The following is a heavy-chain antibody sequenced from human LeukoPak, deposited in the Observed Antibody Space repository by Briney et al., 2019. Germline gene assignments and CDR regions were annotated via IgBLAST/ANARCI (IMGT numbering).Heavy chain of an antibody. V-gene: IGHV1-2*06. D-gene: IGHD3-10*01. CDR3: ARVRGSPSLRYYYMDV. CDR2: INPKSGGT. Sequence: ASVKVSCKASGYTFTGYYMHWVRQAPGQGLEWMGRINPKSGGTNYAQKFQGRVTMTRDTSISTAYMELSRLRSDDTAVYYCARVRGSPSLRYYYMDVWGKGTTVTVSS. CDR1: GYTFTGYY. J-gene: IGHJ6*03.